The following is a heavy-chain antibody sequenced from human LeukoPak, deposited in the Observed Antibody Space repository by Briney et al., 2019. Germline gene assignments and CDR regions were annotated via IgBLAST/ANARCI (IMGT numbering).Heavy chain of an antibody. J-gene: IGHJ4*02. V-gene: IGHV1-69*04. CDR1: GGTFSSYA. Sequence: ASVKVSCKASGGTFSSYAISWVRQAPGQELEWMGRIIPILGIANYAQKFQGRVTITADKSTSTAYMELSSLRSEDTAVYYCARAEYYYDSSGSDNPLDYWGQGTLVTVSS. CDR3: ARAEYYYDSSGSDNPLDY. CDR2: IIPILGIA. D-gene: IGHD3-22*01.